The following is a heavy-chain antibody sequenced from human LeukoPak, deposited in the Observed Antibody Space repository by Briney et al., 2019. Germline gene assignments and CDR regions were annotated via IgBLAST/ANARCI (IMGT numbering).Heavy chain of an antibody. V-gene: IGHV4-39*01. CDR1: GDSITTSSNY. D-gene: IGHD6-19*01. J-gene: IGHJ4*02. CDR2: VYRSGSS. Sequence: PSEPLSLTCTVSGDSITTSSNYWGWLRHLPGKGLEWIGCVYRSGSSHYNTSGQSRVTISVGTSKNLFTINLTSVNAADTAVYHCARRGTSGWAYYFDFWGPGSLLTVSS. CDR3: ARRGTSGWAYYFDF.